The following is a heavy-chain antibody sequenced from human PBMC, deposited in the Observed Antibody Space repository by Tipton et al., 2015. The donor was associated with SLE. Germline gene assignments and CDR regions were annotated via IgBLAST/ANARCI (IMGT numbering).Heavy chain of an antibody. D-gene: IGHD3-22*01. CDR1: GFTFSDYY. Sequence: SLRLSCAASGFTFSDYYMTWIRQAPGKGLEYVSYISTSSLYKNYADSVKGRFTISRDNAKNSLFLQMNSLRVEDTAVYYCARRVDYYDSSEGEYYYGMDVWGQGTTVTVSS. CDR2: ISTSSLYK. V-gene: IGHV3-11*06. CDR3: ARRVDYYDSSEGEYYYGMDV. J-gene: IGHJ6*02.